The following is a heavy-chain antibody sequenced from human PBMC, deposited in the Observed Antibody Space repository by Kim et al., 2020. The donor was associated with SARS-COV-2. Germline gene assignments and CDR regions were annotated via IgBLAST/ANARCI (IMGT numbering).Heavy chain of an antibody. J-gene: IGHJ3*02. CDR1: GGSFSGYY. Sequence: SETLSLTCAVYGGSFSGYYWSWIRQPPGKGLEWIGETNHSGSTNYNPSLKSRVTISVDTSKNQFSLKLSSVTAADTAVYYCARGKRITMIVVVKRGAFDIWGQGTMVTVSS. CDR3: ARGKRITMIVVVKRGAFDI. CDR2: TNHSGST. D-gene: IGHD3-22*01. V-gene: IGHV4-34*01.